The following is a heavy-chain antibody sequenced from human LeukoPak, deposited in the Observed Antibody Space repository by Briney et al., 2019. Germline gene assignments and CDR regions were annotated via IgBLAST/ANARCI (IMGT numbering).Heavy chain of an antibody. CDR1: GFTFSSYA. J-gene: IGHJ6*03. Sequence: GGSLRLSCTASGFTFSSYAMSWVRQAPGKGLEWVSVVSGNGGSTYYADSVKGRFTISRDNSKNTLYLQMNSLRAEDTAVYYCAKASAGYSSSYYSYMDVWGKGTTVTVSS. CDR3: AKASAGYSSSYYSYMDV. D-gene: IGHD6-13*01. V-gene: IGHV3-23*01. CDR2: VSGNGGST.